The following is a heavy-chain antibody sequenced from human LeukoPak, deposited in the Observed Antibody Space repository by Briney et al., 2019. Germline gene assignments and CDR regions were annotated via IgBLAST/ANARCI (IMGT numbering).Heavy chain of an antibody. Sequence: GGSLRLSCAASGFTFSTYSMTWVRQAPGKGLEWLSYISSSSTTIYYGGSVKGRFTVSRDNAKNLLYLQMNSLRAEDTAVYFCARDSYSKNDYWGQETLVTVSS. V-gene: IGHV3-48*01. CDR1: GFTFSTYS. J-gene: IGHJ4*02. CDR3: ARDSYSKNDY. D-gene: IGHD4-11*01. CDR2: ISSSSTTI.